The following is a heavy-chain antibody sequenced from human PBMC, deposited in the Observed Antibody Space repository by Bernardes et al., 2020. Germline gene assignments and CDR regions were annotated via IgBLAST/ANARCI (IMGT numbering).Heavy chain of an antibody. D-gene: IGHD3-10*01. CDR2: IDTNTGNP. CDR3: VRDTRGGLLHLDN. J-gene: IGHJ4*02. CDR1: GYTFTSYT. Sequence: ASVKVSCKASGYTFTSYTVNWVRQAPGQGLEWMGWIDTNTGNPMYVQGFTGRFVFSLDTSVNTAYLQISSLKAEDSAVYYCVRDTRGGLLHLDNWGQGAPVTVSS. V-gene: IGHV7-4-1*02.